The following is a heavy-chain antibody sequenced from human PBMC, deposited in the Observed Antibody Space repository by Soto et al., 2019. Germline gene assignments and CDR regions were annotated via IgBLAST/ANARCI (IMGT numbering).Heavy chain of an antibody. D-gene: IGHD6-19*01. V-gene: IGHV4-39*01. Sequence: SETLSLTCTVSGGSISSSSYYWGWIRQPPGKGLEWIGYIYYSGSPYYNPSLKSRVTISVDTSKNQFSLKLSSVTAADTAVYYCAVPAASVAGASGSYYYYGMDVWGQGTTVTVSS. CDR3: AVPAASVAGASGSYYYYGMDV. J-gene: IGHJ6*02. CDR2: IYYSGSP. CDR1: GGSISSSSYY.